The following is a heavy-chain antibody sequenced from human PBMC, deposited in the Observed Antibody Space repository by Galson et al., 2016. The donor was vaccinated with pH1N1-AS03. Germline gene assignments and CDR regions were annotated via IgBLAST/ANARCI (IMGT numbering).Heavy chain of an antibody. CDR1: GFTFSGST. J-gene: IGHJ4*02. Sequence: SLRLSCAASGFTFSGSTMHWVRQASGKGLEWVGRIRSKTDNYATAYAASVNGKFTIFRDDSKGTLYLQMNRLKTEDTAVYYCKAAVSDDDYWGQGTQVTVSA. CDR3: KAAVSDDDY. CDR2: IRSKTDNYAT. D-gene: IGHD6-13*01. V-gene: IGHV3-73*01.